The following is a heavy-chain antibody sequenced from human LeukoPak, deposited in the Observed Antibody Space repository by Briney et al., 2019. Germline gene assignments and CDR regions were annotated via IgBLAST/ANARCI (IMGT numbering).Heavy chain of an antibody. CDR1: GFPFSSYN. CDR3: ASDTWGPES. V-gene: IGHV3-33*03. J-gene: IGHJ5*02. D-gene: IGHD7-27*01. Sequence: PGGSLRLSCAASGFPFSSYNMHWIRQAPGKGLEWVAFIWSDGGSQNYADSLRGRLTISRDNSKNTLYLHISSLRAEDTAVYYCASDTWGPESWGQGTLVSVSS. CDR2: IWSDGGSQ.